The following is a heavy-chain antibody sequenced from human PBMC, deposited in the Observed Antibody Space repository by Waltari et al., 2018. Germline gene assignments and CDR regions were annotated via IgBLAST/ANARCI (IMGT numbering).Heavy chain of an antibody. CDR2: RSHVGRGN. V-gene: IGHV3-7*01. CDR3: ARGVASRIRRVVDWFDP. CDR1: GYRCSSYW. D-gene: IGHD3-10*01. J-gene: IGHJ5*02. Sequence: EVQLVESGGGLVQPGGSLRLSCAAAGYRCSSYWMSWVRQAAGKVLGWVDNRSHVGRGNDDGDSVMGRFTVARDNGKSSLCLQRNSRSADGTAVYYCARGVASRIRRVVDWFDPWGQGTLVTVSS.